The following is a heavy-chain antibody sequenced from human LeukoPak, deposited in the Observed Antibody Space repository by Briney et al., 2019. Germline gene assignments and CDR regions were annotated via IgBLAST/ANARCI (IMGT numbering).Heavy chain of an antibody. D-gene: IGHD4-17*01. Sequence: ASVKVSCKASGYTFTGYYMHWVRQAPGQGLEWMGWINPNSGGTNYAQEFQGRVTMTRDTSISTAYMELSRLRSDDTAVYYCAREFDYGDYAYFQHWGQGTLVTVSS. CDR3: AREFDYGDYAYFQH. CDR2: INPNSGGT. J-gene: IGHJ1*01. CDR1: GYTFTGYY. V-gene: IGHV1-2*02.